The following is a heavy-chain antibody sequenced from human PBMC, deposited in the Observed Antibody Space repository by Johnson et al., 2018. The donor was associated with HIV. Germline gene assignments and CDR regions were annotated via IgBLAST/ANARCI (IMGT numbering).Heavy chain of an antibody. V-gene: IGHV3-30*02. Sequence: QVQLVESGGGVVQPGGSLRLSCAASGFTFSSYGMHWVRQAPGNGLEWVAFTRYDGSNKYYADSVKGRFTISRDNSKNTLYLQMNSLRAEDTAVYYCAKDRTGFDAFDIWGQGTTVTVSS. CDR3: AKDRTGFDAFDI. CDR2: TRYDGSNK. CDR1: GFTFSSYG. D-gene: IGHD1-1*01. J-gene: IGHJ3*02.